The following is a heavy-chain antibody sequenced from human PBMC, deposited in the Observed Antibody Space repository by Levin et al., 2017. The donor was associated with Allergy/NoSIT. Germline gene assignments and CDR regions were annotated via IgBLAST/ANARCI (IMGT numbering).Heavy chain of an antibody. CDR1: GYTFTGYY. Sequence: GESLKISCKASGYTFTGYYMHWVRQAPGQGLEWMGWINPNSGGTNYEQKFQGRVAMTRDTSISAAYMELSGLRSDDTAMYYCSRDPRIAAAGPGPGYYHGMGVWGQGTTVIVSS. CDR2: INPNSGGT. CDR3: SRDPRIAAAGPGPGYYHGMGV. V-gene: IGHV1-2*02. J-gene: IGHJ6*02. D-gene: IGHD6-13*01.